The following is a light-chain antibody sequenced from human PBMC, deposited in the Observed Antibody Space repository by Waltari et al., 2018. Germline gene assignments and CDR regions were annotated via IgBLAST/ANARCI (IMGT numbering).Light chain of an antibody. V-gene: IGKV2-30*02. CDR3: MQGTHFPYS. Sequence: DVVMTQSPLFLPITPGQPASMTCRSSQSLLHSDGNTFLSWFLQKPGQPPRRLIYKVSNRDSGVPDRFSGGGAGTDFTLKISRVEAEDVAIYYCMQGTHFPYSFGQGTKVEIK. CDR1: QSLLHSDGNTF. J-gene: IGKJ2*03. CDR2: KVS.